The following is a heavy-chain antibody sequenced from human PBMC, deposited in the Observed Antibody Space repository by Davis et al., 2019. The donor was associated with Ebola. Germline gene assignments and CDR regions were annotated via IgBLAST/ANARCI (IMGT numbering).Heavy chain of an antibody. CDR3: AGRLYYYDSSGYHPFDY. CDR2: INHSGST. J-gene: IGHJ4*02. Sequence: SETLSLTCAVYGGSFSGYYWSWIRQPPGKGLEWIGEINHSGSTNYNPSLKSRVTISVDTSKNQFSLKLSSVTAADTAVYYCAGRLYYYDSSGYHPFDYWGQGTLVTVSS. V-gene: IGHV4-34*01. D-gene: IGHD3-22*01. CDR1: GGSFSGYY.